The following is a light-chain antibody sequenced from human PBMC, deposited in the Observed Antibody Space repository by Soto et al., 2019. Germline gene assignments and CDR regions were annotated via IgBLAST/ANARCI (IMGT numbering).Light chain of an antibody. CDR2: EVN. CDR1: SSDVGSYNF. CDR3: CSSAGSTTTVV. Sequence: QSALTQPASVSGSPGQSITISCTGTSSDVGSYNFVSWYQHHPGKAPKFMIYEVNKRPSGVSNRFSGSKSGNTASLTISGLQAEDEADYYCCSSAGSTTTVVFGGGTKVTVL. J-gene: IGLJ2*01. V-gene: IGLV2-23*02.